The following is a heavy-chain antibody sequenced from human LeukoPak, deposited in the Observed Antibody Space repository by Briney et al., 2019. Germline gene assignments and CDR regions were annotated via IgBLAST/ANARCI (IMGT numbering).Heavy chain of an antibody. D-gene: IGHD6-19*01. V-gene: IGHV4-61*02. CDR2: MSTSGST. J-gene: IGHJ4*02. Sequence: SETLSLTCTVSGDSISSSIYYWRWIRQPAGKGLEWIGRMSTSGSTSYNPSLKSRVTISVDTSKNQFSLNLNSVTAADTAVYYCAKGLRSSGWSSYYFDYWGQGTLVTVSS. CDR1: GDSISSSIYY. CDR3: AKGLRSSGWSSYYFDY.